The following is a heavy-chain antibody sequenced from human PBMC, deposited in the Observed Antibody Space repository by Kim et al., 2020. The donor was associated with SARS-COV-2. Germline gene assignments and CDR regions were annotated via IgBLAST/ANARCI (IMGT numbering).Heavy chain of an antibody. J-gene: IGHJ4*02. V-gene: IGHV1-24*01. CDR2: FDSEEGKI. CDR3: ATGLKGSTKKNY. CDR1: GYSLSELS. Sequence: ASVKVSCKVSGYSLSELSMHWVRQTPGKGLEWMGGFDSEEGKIIHAQKFLGRVMMTEDISTDIAYMQLSSLSSEDTAVYYCATGLKGSTKKNYWGPGTLVSVSS. D-gene: IGHD2-8*01.